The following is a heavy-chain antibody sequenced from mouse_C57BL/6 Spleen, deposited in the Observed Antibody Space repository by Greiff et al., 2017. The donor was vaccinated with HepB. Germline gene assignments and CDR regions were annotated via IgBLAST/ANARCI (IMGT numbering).Heavy chain of an antibody. CDR1: GYTFTSYG. D-gene: IGHD1-1*01. CDR2: IYPRSGNT. Sequence: QVQLQQSGAELARPGASVKLSCKASGYTFTSYGLSWVKQRTGQGLEWIGEIYPRSGNTYYNEKFKGKATLTADKSSSTAYMELRSLTSEDSAVYFCARGPTVVAKDFDVWGTGTTVTVSS. V-gene: IGHV1-81*01. CDR3: ARGPTVVAKDFDV. J-gene: IGHJ1*03.